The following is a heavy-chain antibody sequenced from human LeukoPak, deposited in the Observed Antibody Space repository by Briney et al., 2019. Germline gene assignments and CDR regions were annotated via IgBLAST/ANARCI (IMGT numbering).Heavy chain of an antibody. Sequence: SETLSLTCTVSDGSVSSVGYYWGWIRQPPGKGLEWIGSIYYSGTTYYNPSLASRVTIFVDTSKNQFSLRLSSVTAADTAVNYCARRDQAIDYWGQGTLVTVSS. V-gene: IGHV4-39*01. CDR1: DGSVSSVGYY. CDR3: ARRDQAIDY. J-gene: IGHJ4*02. CDR2: IYYSGTT. D-gene: IGHD5-24*01.